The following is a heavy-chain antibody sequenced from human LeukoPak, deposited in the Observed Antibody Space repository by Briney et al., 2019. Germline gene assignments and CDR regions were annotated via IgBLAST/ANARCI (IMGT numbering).Heavy chain of an antibody. Sequence: GGSLRLSCAASGFTFSSYWMSWVRQAPGKGLEWVANIKQDGSEKYYVDPVKGRFTISRDNAKNSLYLQMNSLRAEDTAVYYCARGSFGVVIRYYYYYYYMDVWGKGTTVTVSS. CDR2: IKQDGSEK. J-gene: IGHJ6*03. CDR1: GFTFSSYW. D-gene: IGHD3-3*01. V-gene: IGHV3-7*01. CDR3: ARGSFGVVIRYYYYYYYMDV.